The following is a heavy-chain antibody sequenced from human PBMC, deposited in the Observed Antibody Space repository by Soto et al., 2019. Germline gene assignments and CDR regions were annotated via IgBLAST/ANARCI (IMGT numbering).Heavy chain of an antibody. V-gene: IGHV1-8*01. D-gene: IGHD1-26*01. J-gene: IGHJ3*02. CDR3: ATERWEDAFDI. Sequence: QEQLVQSGAEVKKPGASVKVSCKASGYTFSSYDITWVRQATGQGLEWMGWMNPNSGNTGYAQKSQGRLTMTRNTAIGTAYMQLSSLRYEDTAVYYCATERWEDAFDIWGQGTMVTVSS. CDR1: GYTFSSYD. CDR2: MNPNSGNT.